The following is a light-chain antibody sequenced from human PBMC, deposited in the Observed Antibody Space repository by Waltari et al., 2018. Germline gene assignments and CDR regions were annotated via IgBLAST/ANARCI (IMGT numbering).Light chain of an antibody. CDR3: AAWDDSLSGLYV. CDR1: SSNTGSNH. Sequence: QSVLTQPPSASGPPGQRVTIPSSGSSSNTGSNHVYWYQQLPGTAPKLLIYRNNQRPSGVPDRFSGSKSGTSASLAISGLRSEDEADYYCAAWDDSLSGLYVFGTGTKVTVL. J-gene: IGLJ1*01. V-gene: IGLV1-47*01. CDR2: RNN.